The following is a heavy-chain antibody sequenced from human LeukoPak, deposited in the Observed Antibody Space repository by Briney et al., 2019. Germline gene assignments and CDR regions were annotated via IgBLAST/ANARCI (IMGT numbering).Heavy chain of an antibody. D-gene: IGHD5-24*01. J-gene: IGHJ4*02. CDR3: ARGAGYNYPYYFDY. CDR1: GFTFSLYV. V-gene: IGHV3-64*04. Sequence: GGSLRLSCSASGFTFSLYVMHWVRQAPGKGLEYVSGISKNGDSTYYADSVKGRFTISRDNSKNTLYLQMNSLRAEDTAVYYCARGAGYNYPYYFDYWGQGTLVTVSS. CDR2: ISKNGDST.